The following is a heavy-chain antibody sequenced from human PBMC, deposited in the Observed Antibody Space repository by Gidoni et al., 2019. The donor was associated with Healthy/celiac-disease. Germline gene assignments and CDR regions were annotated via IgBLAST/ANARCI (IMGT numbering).Heavy chain of an antibody. CDR1: GYSFTSYW. D-gene: IGHD5-18*01. V-gene: IGHV5-10-1*03. J-gene: IGHJ5*02. CDR2: IDPSDSYT. Sequence: EVQLVQSGAEVKKPGESLRISCKGSGYSFTSYWISWVRQMPGKGLEWMGRIDPSDSYTNYSPSFQGHVTISADKSISTAYLQWSSLKASDTAMYYCARRDTAMVTKGALVPGWFDPWGQGTLVTVSS. CDR3: ARRDTAMVTKGALVPGWFDP.